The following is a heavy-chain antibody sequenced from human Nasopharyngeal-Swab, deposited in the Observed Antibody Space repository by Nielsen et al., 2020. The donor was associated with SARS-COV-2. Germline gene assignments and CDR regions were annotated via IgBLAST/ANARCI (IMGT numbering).Heavy chain of an antibody. J-gene: IGHJ3*02. CDR2: ISSSSSTI. V-gene: IGHV3-48*01. D-gene: IGHD2-15*01. CDR1: GFTFSSYS. CDR3: AKWWSVPSGDI. Sequence: GESLKISCAASGFTFSSYSMNWVRQAPGKGLEWVSYISSSSSTIYYADSVKGRFTISRDNAKNSLYLQMNSLRAEDTAVYYCAKWWSVPSGDIWGQGTMVTVSS.